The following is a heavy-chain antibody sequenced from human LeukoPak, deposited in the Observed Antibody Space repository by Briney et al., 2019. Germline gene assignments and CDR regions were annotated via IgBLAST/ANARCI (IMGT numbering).Heavy chain of an antibody. J-gene: IGHJ4*02. D-gene: IGHD6-19*01. CDR1: GFTFSSYS. CDR2: ISSSSSYI. Sequence: GGSLRLSCAASGFTFSSYSMNWARQAPGKGLEWVSSISSSSSYIYYADSVKGRFTISRDNAKNSLYLQMNSLRAEDTAVYYCARNRIAVAGAFDYWGQGTLVTVSS. CDR3: ARNRIAVAGAFDY. V-gene: IGHV3-21*01.